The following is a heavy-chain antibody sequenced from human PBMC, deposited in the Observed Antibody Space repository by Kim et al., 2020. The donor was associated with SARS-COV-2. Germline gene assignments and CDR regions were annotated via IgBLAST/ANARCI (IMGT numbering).Heavy chain of an antibody. Sequence: SETLSLTCTVSGGSISSGGYYWSWIRQHPGKGLEWIGYIYYSGSTYYNPSLKSRVTISVDTSKNQFSLKLSSVTAADTAVYYCARGGGIAAAGVAFDIWGQGTMVTVSS. J-gene: IGHJ3*02. V-gene: IGHV4-31*03. D-gene: IGHD6-13*01. CDR1: GGSISSGGYY. CDR2: IYYSGST. CDR3: ARGGGIAAAGVAFDI.